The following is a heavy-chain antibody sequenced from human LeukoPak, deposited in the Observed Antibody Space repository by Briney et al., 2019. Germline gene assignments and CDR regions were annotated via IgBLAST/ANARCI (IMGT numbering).Heavy chain of an antibody. J-gene: IGHJ4*02. CDR1: GFTFSSYA. CDR3: AKARGRYCSSTSCYVGFGY. D-gene: IGHD2-2*01. CDR2: ISGSGGST. Sequence: GGSLRLSCAASGFTFSSYAMSWVRQAPGKGLEWVSAISGSGGSTYYADSVKGRFTISRDNSKNTLYLQMNSLRAEDTAVYYCAKARGRYCSSTSCYVGFGYWGQGTLVTVSS. V-gene: IGHV3-23*01.